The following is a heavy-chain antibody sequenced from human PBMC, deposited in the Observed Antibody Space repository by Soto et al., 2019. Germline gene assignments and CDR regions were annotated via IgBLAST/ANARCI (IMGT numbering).Heavy chain of an antibody. D-gene: IGHD3-3*01. V-gene: IGHV3-23*01. Sequence: GGSLSLSCAASGFTFSSYAMSWVRQAPGKGLEWVSAISGSGGSTYYADSVKGRFTISRDNSKNTLYLQMNSLRAEHTAVYYCVKSLGGALWRGYTFYFGDWGQGTLVTVSS. CDR1: GFTFSSYA. J-gene: IGHJ4*02. CDR3: VKSLGGALWRGYTFYFGD. CDR2: ISGSGGST.